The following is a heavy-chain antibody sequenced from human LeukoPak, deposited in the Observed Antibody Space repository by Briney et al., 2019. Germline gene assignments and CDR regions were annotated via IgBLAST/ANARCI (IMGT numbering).Heavy chain of an antibody. CDR3: ARGMEAVAGGFDY. Sequence: GGSLRLSCAASGFTFSDFGTIWVRQAPGKGLEWLASISFSSTYIYYAGSVKGRFTISRDNAKNSLYLQMNSLRAEDTAVYYCARGMEAVAGGFDYWGQGTLVTVSS. V-gene: IGHV3-21*01. CDR2: ISFSSTYI. D-gene: IGHD6-19*01. J-gene: IGHJ4*02. CDR1: GFTFSDFG.